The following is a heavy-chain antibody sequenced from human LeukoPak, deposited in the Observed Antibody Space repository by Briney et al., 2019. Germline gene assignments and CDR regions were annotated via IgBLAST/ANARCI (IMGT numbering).Heavy chain of an antibody. V-gene: IGHV1-69*13. CDR2: IIPIFGTA. J-gene: IGHJ3*02. CDR3: ARDRERAPVDAFDI. Sequence: SVKVSCKASGGTFSSYGISWVRQAPGQGLEWMGGIIPIFGTANYAQKFQGRVTITADESTSTAYMELSSLRSEDTAVYYCARDRERAPVDAFDIWGQGTMVTVSS. CDR1: GGTFSSYG. D-gene: IGHD1-26*01.